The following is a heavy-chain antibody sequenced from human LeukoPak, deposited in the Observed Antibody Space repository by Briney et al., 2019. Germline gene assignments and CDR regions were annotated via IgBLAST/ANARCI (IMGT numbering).Heavy chain of an antibody. D-gene: IGHD1-1*01. CDR1: SGSVSSSSYY. J-gene: IGHJ6*02. Sequence: SETLSLTCSVPSGSVSSSSYYWGWIRQPPGKGLEWIGSIYYSGSTYYNPSLKSRVIISVDTSKNQFSLKLNSVTAADTGIYLVARVDSQERKMDVWGQGTTVTVSS. CDR2: IYYSGST. V-gene: IGHV4-39*01. CDR3: ARVDSQERKMDV.